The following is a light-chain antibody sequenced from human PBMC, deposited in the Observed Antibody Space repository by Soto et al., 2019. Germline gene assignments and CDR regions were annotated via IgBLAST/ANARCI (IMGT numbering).Light chain of an antibody. CDR1: QSISKY. J-gene: IGKJ1*01. Sequence: DIQMTQSPSSLSASVGDRVTLTCRATQSISKYLNWYQQKPGKAPNLLIYSTSTLQSGVPSRFSGSGSGTDFTLTSNSLQPEDFATYYCQQAYDIPRTFGQGTKVDIK. CDR3: QQAYDIPRT. CDR2: STS. V-gene: IGKV1-39*01.